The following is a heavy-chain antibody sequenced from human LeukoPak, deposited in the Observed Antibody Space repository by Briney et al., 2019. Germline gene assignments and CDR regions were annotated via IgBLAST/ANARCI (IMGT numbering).Heavy chain of an antibody. Sequence: SETLSLTCAVYGGSFSGYYWSWIRQPPGKGLEWIGEINHSGSTNYNPSLKSRVTISVDTSKNQFSLKLSSVTAADTAVYYCAREPRGYYYGMDVWGQGTTVTVSS. J-gene: IGHJ6*02. V-gene: IGHV4-34*01. D-gene: IGHD1-26*01. CDR1: GGSFSGYY. CDR2: INHSGST. CDR3: AREPRGYYYGMDV.